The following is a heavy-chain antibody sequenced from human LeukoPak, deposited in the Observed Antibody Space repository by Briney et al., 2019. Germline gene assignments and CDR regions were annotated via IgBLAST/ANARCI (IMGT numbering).Heavy chain of an antibody. V-gene: IGHV6-1*01. CDR1: GDSVSNNNGA. CDR2: TYYRSEWNT. J-gene: IGHJ4*02. Sequence: SQTLSLTCALSGDSVSNNNGAWNWVRQSPSRGLEWLGRTYYRSEWNTEYAFSVKGRITITADPSKNQFSLQLGSMTPEDTAVYYCASGWALMFWGQGTLVTVSS. CDR3: ASGWALMF. D-gene: IGHD1-26*01.